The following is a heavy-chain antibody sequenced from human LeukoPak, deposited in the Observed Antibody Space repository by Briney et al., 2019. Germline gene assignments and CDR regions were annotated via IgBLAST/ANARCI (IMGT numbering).Heavy chain of an antibody. Sequence: SETLSLTCAVSGGSISGSYWSWIRQPPGKGLEWIAYMYNSGSTNYNPSLESRVTISIDTSKNQFSLKLSSLTAADTAIYYCARGIESYGDYGYWGQGILVTVSS. D-gene: IGHD4-17*01. CDR2: MYNSGST. CDR3: ARGIESYGDYGY. CDR1: GGSISGSY. V-gene: IGHV4-59*01. J-gene: IGHJ4*02.